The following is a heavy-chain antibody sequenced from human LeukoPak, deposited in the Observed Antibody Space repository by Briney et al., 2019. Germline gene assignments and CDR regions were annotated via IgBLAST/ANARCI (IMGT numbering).Heavy chain of an antibody. Sequence: PGGSLRLSCAASGFTFSNYAMSWVRQAPGKGLEWVAVISYDGSNKYYADSVKGRFTISRDNSKNTLYLQMNSLRAEDTAVYYCARELAAAGPFDYWGQGTLVTVSS. CDR2: ISYDGSNK. CDR1: GFTFSNYA. V-gene: IGHV3-30-3*01. CDR3: ARELAAAGPFDY. D-gene: IGHD6-13*01. J-gene: IGHJ4*02.